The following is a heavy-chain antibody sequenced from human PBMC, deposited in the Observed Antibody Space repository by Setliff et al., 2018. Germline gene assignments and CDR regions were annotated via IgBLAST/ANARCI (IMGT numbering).Heavy chain of an antibody. CDR1: GYTLTELS. D-gene: IGHD6-6*01. Sequence: GASVKVSCKVSGYTLTELSMHWVRQAPGKGLEWMGGFDLEDGETIYAQKFQGRVTMTEDTSTDTAYMELSSLRSEDTAVYYCALEYSNSSPTVYYYMDVWGKGTTVTVSS. J-gene: IGHJ6*03. V-gene: IGHV1-24*01. CDR2: FDLEDGET. CDR3: ALEYSNSSPTVYYYMDV.